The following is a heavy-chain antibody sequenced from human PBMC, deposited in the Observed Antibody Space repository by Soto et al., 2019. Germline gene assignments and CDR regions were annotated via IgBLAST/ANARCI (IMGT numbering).Heavy chain of an antibody. CDR2: ISAYNGNT. CDR3: AREGSYSSSGCY. D-gene: IGHD6-6*01. CDR1: GYTFTSFG. J-gene: IGHJ4*02. Sequence: ASVKFSCKASGYTFTSFGISWVRQAPGQVLEWMVWISAYNGNTNYXXKLQGRVXXTTDTSRSTAXMELRXLRSDDTAVYYCAREGSYSSSGCYWAQGTLVTVSS. V-gene: IGHV1-18*01.